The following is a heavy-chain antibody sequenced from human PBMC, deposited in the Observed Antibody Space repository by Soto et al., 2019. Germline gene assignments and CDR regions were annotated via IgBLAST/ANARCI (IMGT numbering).Heavy chain of an antibody. CDR1: GFTFDDYA. V-gene: IGHV3-9*01. CDR2: ISWNSGSI. CDR3: AKELERGSDAFDI. Sequence: GGSLRLSCAASGFTFDDYAMHWVRQAPGKGLEWVSGISWNSGSIGYADSVKGRFTISRDNAKNSLYLQMNSLRAEDTALYYCAKELERGSDAFDIWGQGTMVTVSS. J-gene: IGHJ3*02. D-gene: IGHD1-1*01.